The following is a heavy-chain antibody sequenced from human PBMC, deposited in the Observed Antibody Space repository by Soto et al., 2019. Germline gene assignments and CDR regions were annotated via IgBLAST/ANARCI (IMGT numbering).Heavy chain of an antibody. J-gene: IGHJ4*02. D-gene: IGHD2-15*01. V-gene: IGHV4-31*03. Sequence: QVQLQESGPGLVKPSQTLSLTCTVSGGAIRSSNYYWSWIRQHPGRGLEWIGYIHYSGSTYYNPSLKSRVTMSVDTSKNQFSLKLSSVTAADTAVYYCARGGRPDIVVVVAHFDYWGQGTLVTVSS. CDR1: GGAIRSSNYY. CDR3: ARGGRPDIVVVVAHFDY. CDR2: IHYSGST.